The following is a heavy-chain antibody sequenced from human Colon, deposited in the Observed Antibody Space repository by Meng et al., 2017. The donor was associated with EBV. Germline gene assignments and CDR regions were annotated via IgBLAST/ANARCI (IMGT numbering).Heavy chain of an antibody. D-gene: IGHD6-19*01. Sequence: EVQLEEAWGGLVKPGGSLRLSCAASGFTVTNAWMSWVRQAPGKGLEWIGRIRNKTNGGTADYAAPVKGRFSISRDDSENTLYLKMNSLKIEDTAMYFCTTGKQWLIPWGQGTLVTVSS. CDR3: TTGKQWLIP. CDR2: IRNKTNGGTA. CDR1: GFTVTNAW. V-gene: IGHV3-15*01. J-gene: IGHJ5*02.